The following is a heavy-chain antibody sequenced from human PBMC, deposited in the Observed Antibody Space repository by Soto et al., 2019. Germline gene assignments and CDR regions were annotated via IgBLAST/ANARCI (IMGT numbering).Heavy chain of an antibody. V-gene: IGHV3-30*14. CDR1: GFTFTNYA. Sequence: GGSLRLSCAASGFTFTNYAMHWVRQAPGKGMERVAVISYDGSNKYYADSVKGRFTISRDNSKNTLYLQMNSLSAEGAAVYYCARQKGAMGEVPAAQAGGMDVWGQGTTVTV. J-gene: IGHJ6*02. D-gene: IGHD2-2*01. CDR3: ARQKGAMGEVPAAQAGGMDV. CDR2: ISYDGSNK.